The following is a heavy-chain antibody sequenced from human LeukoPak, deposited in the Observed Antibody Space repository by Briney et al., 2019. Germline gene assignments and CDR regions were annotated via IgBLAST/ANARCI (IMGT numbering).Heavy chain of an antibody. D-gene: IGHD1-7*01. J-gene: IGHJ4*02. CDR3: ARDLDGTGTFDY. V-gene: IGHV3-66*01. CDR2: IYSGVST. Sequence: GGSLRLSCAVSGFTVSNYYMSWVRQAPGEGLEWVSVIYSGVSTYSADSVRGRFTISRDNSKNTLYLQMNSLRAEDTAVYYCARDLDGTGTFDYWGPGALVTVSS. CDR1: GFTVSNYY.